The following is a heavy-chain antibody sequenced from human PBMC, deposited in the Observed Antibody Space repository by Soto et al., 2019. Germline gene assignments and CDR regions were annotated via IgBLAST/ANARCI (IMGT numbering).Heavy chain of an antibody. CDR2: INSDGSST. CDR3: ASGGSSLNFDS. J-gene: IGHJ4*02. D-gene: IGHD6-6*01. V-gene: IGHV3-74*01. CDR1: GFTFSSRS. Sequence: GGSLRLSCIPSGFTFSSRSMSWVRQAPGKGLVWVSWINSDGSSTSYADSVKGRFTISRDNAKNTLYLQMNSLRAEDTAVYYCASGGSSLNFDSWGQGTLVTVSS.